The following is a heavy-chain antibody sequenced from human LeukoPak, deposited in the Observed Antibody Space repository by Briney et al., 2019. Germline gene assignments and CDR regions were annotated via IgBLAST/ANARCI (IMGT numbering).Heavy chain of an antibody. V-gene: IGHV3-9*03. Sequence: GRSLRLSCAASGFTFDDYAMHWVRQAPGKGLEWASGISWNSGSIGYADSVKGRFTISRDNAKNSLYLQMNSLRAEDMALYYCAKDRGYSSSSALDYWGQGTPVTVSS. CDR3: AKDRGYSSSSALDY. D-gene: IGHD6-13*01. J-gene: IGHJ4*02. CDR1: GFTFDDYA. CDR2: ISWNSGSI.